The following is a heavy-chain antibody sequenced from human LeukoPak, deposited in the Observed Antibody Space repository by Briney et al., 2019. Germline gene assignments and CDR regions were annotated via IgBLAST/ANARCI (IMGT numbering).Heavy chain of an antibody. CDR3: ASIHDYGDYYFDY. D-gene: IGHD4-17*01. CDR1: GYSISSGFY. CDR2: IYHSGST. V-gene: IGHV4-38-2*01. J-gene: IGHJ4*02. Sequence: PSETLSLTCAVSGYSISSGFYWGWIRQPPGKGLEWVGSIYHSGSTFYNPSLKSRVTISVDTSKNQFSLKLSSVTAADTAVYYCASIHDYGDYYFDYWGQGTLVTVSS.